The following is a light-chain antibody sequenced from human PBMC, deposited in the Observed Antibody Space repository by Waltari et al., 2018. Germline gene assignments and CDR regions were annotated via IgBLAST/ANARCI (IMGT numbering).Light chain of an antibody. Sequence: EVVMTRSPATLSVSPGERATLSCRARHSVKTNLAWYQQKPGQAPRLVIFDASTRATGIPARFSGSGSGTEFTLTISSLQPEDSAVYYCQQYNNWPTWTFGQGAKVEIK. CDR1: HSVKTN. CDR2: DAS. CDR3: QQYNNWPTWT. V-gene: IGKV3-15*01. J-gene: IGKJ1*01.